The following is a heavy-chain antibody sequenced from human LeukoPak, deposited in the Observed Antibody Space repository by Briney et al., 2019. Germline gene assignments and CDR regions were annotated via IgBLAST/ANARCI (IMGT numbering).Heavy chain of an antibody. Sequence: GASVKVSCKASGYTFTSYGISWVRQAPGQGLEWMGWISAYNGNTNYAQKLQGRVTMTTDTSTSTAYMELRSLRSDDTAVYYCARVKVYDFWSETRGAFDYWGQGTLVTVSS. CDR3: ARVKVYDFWSETRGAFDY. CDR2: ISAYNGNT. V-gene: IGHV1-18*01. D-gene: IGHD3-3*01. J-gene: IGHJ4*02. CDR1: GYTFTSYG.